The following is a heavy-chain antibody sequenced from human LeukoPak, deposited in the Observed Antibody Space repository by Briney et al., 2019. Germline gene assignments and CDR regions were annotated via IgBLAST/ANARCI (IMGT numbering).Heavy chain of an antibody. V-gene: IGHV3-53*04. Sequence: GGSPRLSCAASGFTVSSNYMSWVRQAPGKGLEWVSVIYSGGSTYYADSVKGRFTISRHNSKNTLYLQMNSLRAEDTAVYYCARNLITGPRDYYGMDVWGQGTTVTVSS. J-gene: IGHJ6*02. D-gene: IGHD1-14*01. CDR1: GFTVSSNY. CDR2: IYSGGST. CDR3: ARNLITGPRDYYGMDV.